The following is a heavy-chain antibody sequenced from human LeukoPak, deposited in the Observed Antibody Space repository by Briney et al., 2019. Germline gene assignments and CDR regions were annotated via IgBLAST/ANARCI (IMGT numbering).Heavy chain of an antibody. D-gene: IGHD3-10*01. Sequence: GGSLRLSCAASGFTFSTYAMSWVRQAPGKGLEWVSLISGSGGSTYYADSVKGRFTISRDNSKNTLYLQMNSLRAEDTAVYYCARDYLSGGGFDYWGQGTLATVSS. V-gene: IGHV3-23*01. CDR3: ARDYLSGGGFDY. CDR2: ISGSGGST. CDR1: GFTFSTYA. J-gene: IGHJ4*02.